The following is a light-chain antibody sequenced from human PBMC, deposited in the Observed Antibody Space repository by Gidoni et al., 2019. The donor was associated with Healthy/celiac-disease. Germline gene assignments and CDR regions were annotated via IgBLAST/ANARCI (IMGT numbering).Light chain of an antibody. V-gene: IGLV1-44*01. Sequence: QSVMTQPPSASGTPGQRVTNSCSGSSSNIGSNTVNWYQQLPGTAPKLLIYSHNQRPSGVPDRFSGSKSGTSASLAISGLQSEDEADYYCAAWDDSLNGWVFGGGTKLTVL. CDR2: SHN. CDR3: AAWDDSLNGWV. J-gene: IGLJ3*02. CDR1: SSNIGSNT.